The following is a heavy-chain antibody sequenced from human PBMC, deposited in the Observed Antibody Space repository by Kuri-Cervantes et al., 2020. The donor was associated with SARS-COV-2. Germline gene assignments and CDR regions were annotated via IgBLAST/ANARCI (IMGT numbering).Heavy chain of an antibody. J-gene: IGHJ5*02. V-gene: IGHV1-3*01. CDR2: INAGNGNT. D-gene: IGHD2-2*01. Sequence: ASVKVSCKASGYTFTSYAMHWVRQAPGQRLEWMGWINAGNGNTKYSQKFQGRVTITRDTSASTAYMELSSLRSEDTAVYYCARDPLVVPAAMDSGWFDPWGPGNLV. CDR3: ARDPLVVPAAMDSGWFDP. CDR1: GYTFTSYA.